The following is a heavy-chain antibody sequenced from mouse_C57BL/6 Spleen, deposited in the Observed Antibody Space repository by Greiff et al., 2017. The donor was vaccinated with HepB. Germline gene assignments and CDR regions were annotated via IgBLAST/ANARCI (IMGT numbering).Heavy chain of an antibody. CDR2: ISDGGSYT. D-gene: IGHD2-13*01. Sequence: EVHLVESGGGLVKPGGSLKLSCAASGFTFSSYAMSWVRQTPEKRLEWVATISDGGSYTYYPDNVKGRFTISRDNAKNNLYLQMSHLKSGETALYYWARVRVVTGAWLAYWGQGTLVTVSA. CDR3: ARVRVVTGAWLAY. J-gene: IGHJ3*01. CDR1: GFTFSSYA. V-gene: IGHV5-4*01.